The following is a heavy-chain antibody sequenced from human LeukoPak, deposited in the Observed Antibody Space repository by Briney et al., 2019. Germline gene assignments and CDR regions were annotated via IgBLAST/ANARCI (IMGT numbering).Heavy chain of an antibody. CDR3: ATEASAVAGLP. J-gene: IGHJ5*02. CDR1: GFTFSTFA. Sequence: GGSLRLSCAASGFTFSTFAMIWVRQPPGKGLEWVSSIFPSGGEIHYADSVRGRFTISRDNSKSTLSLQMNSLRAEDTAVYYCATEASAVAGLPWGQGTLVTVSS. CDR2: IFPSGGEI. V-gene: IGHV3-23*01. D-gene: IGHD6-19*01.